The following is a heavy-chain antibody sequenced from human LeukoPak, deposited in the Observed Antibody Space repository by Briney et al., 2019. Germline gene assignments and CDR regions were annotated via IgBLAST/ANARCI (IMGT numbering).Heavy chain of an antibody. J-gene: IGHJ5*02. CDR2: IYYSGSA. D-gene: IGHD2-15*01. Sequence: SETLSLTCTVSGGSISSTSYYWSWIRHHPGKGLEWIGYIYYSGSAYYNPSLKSRPTMSVDTSKNQFSLKLSSVTAADTAVYYCARGSRVMAATVNWFDPWGQGTLVTVSS. CDR1: GGSISSTSYY. CDR3: ARGSRVMAATVNWFDP. V-gene: IGHV4-31*03.